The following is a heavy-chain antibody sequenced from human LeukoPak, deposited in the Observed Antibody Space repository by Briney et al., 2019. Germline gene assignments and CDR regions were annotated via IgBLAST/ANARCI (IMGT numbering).Heavy chain of an antibody. CDR2: ISSSSSYT. V-gene: IGHV3-11*05. J-gene: IGHJ3*02. Sequence: GGPLRLSCAASGFTFSDYYMSWIRQAPGKGLEWVSYISSSSSYTNYADSVKGRFTISRDNAKNSLYLQMNSLRAEDTAVYYCARGYGIVGATTSSSSFDIWGQGTMVTVSS. CDR3: ARGYGIVGATTSSSSFDI. CDR1: GFTFSDYY. D-gene: IGHD1-26*01.